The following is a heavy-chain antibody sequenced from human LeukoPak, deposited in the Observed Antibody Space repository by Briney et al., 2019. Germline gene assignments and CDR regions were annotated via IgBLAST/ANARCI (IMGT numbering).Heavy chain of an antibody. D-gene: IGHD6-25*01. Sequence: PGGSLRLSCAASGFTFSSYSMNWVRQAPGKGLEWVSHITASGTAMFYADSVKGRFTISRDNAKNSLYLQMNSLRDEDTAVYYCARARGGAAAGRDAFDVWGQGTMVTVSS. J-gene: IGHJ3*01. CDR1: GFTFSSYS. CDR3: ARARGGAAAGRDAFDV. V-gene: IGHV3-48*02. CDR2: ITASGTAM.